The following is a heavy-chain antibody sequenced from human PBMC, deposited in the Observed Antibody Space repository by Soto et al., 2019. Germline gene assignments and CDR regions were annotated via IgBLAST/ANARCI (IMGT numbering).Heavy chain of an antibody. CDR2: IKQDGSEK. CDR1: GFTFSSYW. D-gene: IGHD3-22*01. CDR3: ATYYYDSSGYSRGWPFDY. J-gene: IGHJ4*02. Sequence: EVQLVESGGGLVQPGGSLRLSCAASGFTFSSYWMSWVRQAPGKGLEWVANIKQDGSEKYYVDSVKGRFTISRDNAKNSLYLQMNSLRAEDTAVYYCATYYYDSSGYSRGWPFDYWGQGTLVTVSS. V-gene: IGHV3-7*01.